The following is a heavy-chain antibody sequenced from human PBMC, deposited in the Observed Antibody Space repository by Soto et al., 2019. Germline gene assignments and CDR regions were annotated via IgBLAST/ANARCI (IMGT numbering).Heavy chain of an antibody. V-gene: IGHV3-33*01. CDR1: GSIFIGYG. CDR3: ARDDVLCDGGRCYGIPLDV. CDR2: IWHDGSEI. J-gene: IGHJ6*04. Sequence: GGSLRLSCVVPGSIFIGYGMHWVRQAPGKGLEWVAVIWHDGSEIYYADSVKGRFTISRDNSKNTLYLQMNSLRAEDTAVCYCARDDVLCDGGRCYGIPLDVWGKGTTVTVSS. D-gene: IGHD2-15*01.